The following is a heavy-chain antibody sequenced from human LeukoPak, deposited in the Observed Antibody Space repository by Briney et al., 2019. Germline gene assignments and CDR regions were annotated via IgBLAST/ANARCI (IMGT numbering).Heavy chain of an antibody. Sequence: PSETLSLTCVVSGVSLHRSFWTWVRQPPGKGLEWIGRIYSSGTTDYSPSLKSRLTISIDTSKNQFSLRLASMTAAVTAVYFCGRRPAVDGPIDNWGQGILVAASS. CDR2: IYSSGTT. J-gene: IGHJ4*02. CDR1: GVSLHRSF. V-gene: IGHV4-59*01. CDR3: GRRPAVDGPIDN. D-gene: IGHD3/OR15-3a*01.